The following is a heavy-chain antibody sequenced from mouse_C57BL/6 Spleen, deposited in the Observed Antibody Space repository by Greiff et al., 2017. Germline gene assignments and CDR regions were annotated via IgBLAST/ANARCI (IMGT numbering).Heavy chain of an antibody. Sequence: VQLQQSGAELVRPGASVKLSCTASGFNIKDYYMHWVKQRPEQGLEWIRRIDPEDGDTEYAPKFQGKATMTADTSSNTAYLQLSSLTSEDTAVYYCTSTTVVARDYWGQGTTLTVSS. V-gene: IGHV14-1*01. CDR1: GFNIKDYY. CDR2: IDPEDGDT. D-gene: IGHD1-1*01. CDR3: TSTTVVARDY. J-gene: IGHJ2*01.